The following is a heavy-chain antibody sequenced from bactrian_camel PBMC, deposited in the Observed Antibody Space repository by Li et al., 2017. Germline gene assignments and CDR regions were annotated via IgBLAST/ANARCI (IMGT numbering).Heavy chain of an antibody. D-gene: IGHD3*01. CDR1: GNTSHSSC. CDR2: IDSDGST. V-gene: IGHV3S53*01. J-gene: IGHJ7*01. Sequence: QLVESGGGSVQAGGSLRLSCTASGNTSHSSCMAWFRQAPGKERERVARIDSDGSTKYTDSTKGRFTISLDNAKNTLSLQMNSLKPEDTAMYYCGLDPRYYGCNYYDFDYRGKGTQVTVS.